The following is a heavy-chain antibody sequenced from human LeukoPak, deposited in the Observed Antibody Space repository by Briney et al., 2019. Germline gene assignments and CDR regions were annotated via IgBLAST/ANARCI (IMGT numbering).Heavy chain of an antibody. J-gene: IGHJ5*02. CDR1: GGSFSGYY. V-gene: IGHV4-34*01. D-gene: IGHD3-3*01. Sequence: SETLSLTCAVYGGSFSGYYWSWIRQPPGKGPEWIGEINHSGSTNYNPSLKSRVTISVDTSKNQFSLKLSSVTAADTAVYYCARERARVVTYNWFDPWGQGTLVTVSS. CDR2: INHSGST. CDR3: ARERARVVTYNWFDP.